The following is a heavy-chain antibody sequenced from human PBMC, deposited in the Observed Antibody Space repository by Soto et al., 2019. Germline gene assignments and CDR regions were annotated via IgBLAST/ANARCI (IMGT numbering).Heavy chain of an antibody. J-gene: IGHJ4*02. D-gene: IGHD6-13*01. CDR3: ARAPLVGIAAAGLFDY. V-gene: IGHV1-69*13. Sequence: SVKVSCKASGGTFSSYAISWVLQAPGQGLEWMGGIIPIFGTANYAQKFQGRVTITADESTSTAYMELSSLRSEDTAVYYCARAPLVGIAAAGLFDYWGQGTLVTVSS. CDR1: GGTFSSYA. CDR2: IIPIFGTA.